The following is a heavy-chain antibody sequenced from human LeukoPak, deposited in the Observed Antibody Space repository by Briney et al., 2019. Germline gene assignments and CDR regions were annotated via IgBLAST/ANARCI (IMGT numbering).Heavy chain of an antibody. Sequence: GASVKVSCKASGYTFTSYGISWVRQAPGQGLEWMAWIGAYNGNSNNAQKLQGRVTMTTDTCTSRAYMELRSLRSDDTAVYYCARNQAVKKLRYFDWLFPNFDYWGQGTLVTVSS. CDR2: IGAYNGNS. CDR1: GYTFTSYG. D-gene: IGHD3-9*01. V-gene: IGHV1-18*01. CDR3: ARNQAVKKLRYFDWLFPNFDY. J-gene: IGHJ4*02.